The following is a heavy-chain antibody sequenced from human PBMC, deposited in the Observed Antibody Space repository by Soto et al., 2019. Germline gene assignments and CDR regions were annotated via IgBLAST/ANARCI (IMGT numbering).Heavy chain of an antibody. J-gene: IGHJ5*02. V-gene: IGHV1-3*01. CDR2: INAGNGNT. CDR3: ARDLAYYYGSGSYYISWFDP. D-gene: IGHD3-10*01. CDR1: GYTFTSYA. Sequence: ASVKVSCKASGYTFTSYAMHWVRQAPGQRLEWMGWINAGNGNTKYSQKFQGRVTITRDTSASTAYMELSSLRSEDTAVYYFARDLAYYYGSGSYYISWFDPWGQGTLVTSPQ.